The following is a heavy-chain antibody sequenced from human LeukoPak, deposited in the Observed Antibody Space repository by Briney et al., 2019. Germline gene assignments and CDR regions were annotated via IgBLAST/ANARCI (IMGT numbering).Heavy chain of an antibody. D-gene: IGHD2-2*01. CDR3: VIRRCSITACYVASLYCCVY. CDR2: IKQDGSEK. V-gene: IGHV3-7*03. J-gene: IGHJ4*02. CDR1: GLTFAMYW. Sequence: PGGSLRLSCAAAGLTFAMYWLTWVRQAPGKWLEWVAYIKQDGSEKNYVDSVKGRLTISRDKTKNSLYLQMDDLRDEDTGVYHCVIRRCSITACYVASLYCCVYWGEGTRVTVSS.